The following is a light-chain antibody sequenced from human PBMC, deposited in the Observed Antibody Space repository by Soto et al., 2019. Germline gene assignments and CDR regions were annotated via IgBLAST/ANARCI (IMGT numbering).Light chain of an antibody. Sequence: QSALTQPASVSGSPGQSITISCTGTSSDVGGYNYVSWFQQHPGKAPKLIIYEVTNRPSGVSNRFSGSKSGNTASLTISGLQAEDEADYYCSSYTSSITWVFGGGTQLTVL. CDR1: SSDVGGYNY. V-gene: IGLV2-14*01. J-gene: IGLJ3*02. CDR3: SSYTSSITWV. CDR2: EVT.